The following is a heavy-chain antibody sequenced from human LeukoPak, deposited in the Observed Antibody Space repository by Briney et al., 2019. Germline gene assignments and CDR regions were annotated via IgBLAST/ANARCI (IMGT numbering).Heavy chain of an antibody. D-gene: IGHD6-19*01. CDR2: IYYTGST. CDR1: GGSFSSSNYY. CDR3: ARRIQGGSGWTFDY. J-gene: IGHJ4*02. Sequence: SETLSLTCTVSGGSFSSSNYYWGWVRQPPGKGMEWIGSIYYTGSTYYNPSLKSRVAISVDTSKNQFSLNLRSLTAADSAVYYCARRIQGGSGWTFDYWGQGTLVTVSS. V-gene: IGHV4-39*01.